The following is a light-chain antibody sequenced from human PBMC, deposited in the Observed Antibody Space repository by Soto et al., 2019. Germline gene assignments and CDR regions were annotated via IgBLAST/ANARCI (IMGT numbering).Light chain of an antibody. J-gene: IGLJ1*01. CDR3: SSFTGSSYV. CDR2: DVT. CDR1: SSDVGNNNY. Sequence: QSALTQPASVSGSPGQSITISCTGTSSDVGNNNYVSWYQHNPGRAPKVIICDVTNRPSGVSNRFSGSKSGNTASLSFFGLQAEDEADYYCSSFTGSSYVFGTGTKVTVL. V-gene: IGLV2-14*03.